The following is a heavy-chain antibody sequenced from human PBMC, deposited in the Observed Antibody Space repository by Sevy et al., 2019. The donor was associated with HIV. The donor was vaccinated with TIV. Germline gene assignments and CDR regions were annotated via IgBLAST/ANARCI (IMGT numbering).Heavy chain of an antibody. CDR1: GFTFSSYA. Sequence: GGSLRLSCAASGFTFSSYAMSWVRQAPGKGLEWVSAISGSGGSTYYADSVKGRFTISRDNSKNTLYLQMTSLRAEDTAVYYCAKRVVYRLLFDPWGQGTLVTVSS. CDR2: ISGSGGST. J-gene: IGHJ5*02. D-gene: IGHD3-3*01. CDR3: AKRVVYRLLFDP. V-gene: IGHV3-23*01.